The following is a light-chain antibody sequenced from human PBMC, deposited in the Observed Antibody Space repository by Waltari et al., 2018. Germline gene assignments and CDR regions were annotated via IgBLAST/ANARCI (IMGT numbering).Light chain of an antibody. V-gene: IGKV1-5*03. J-gene: IGKJ2*01. CDR2: KAS. Sequence: DIQMTQSPPTLSASVGESVTITCRASPCISSWLAWYQQKPGKAPKLLIYKASTLKSGVPSRFSGSGSGTEFTLTISSLQPDDFATYYCQQYNSYSGYTFGQGTKLEIK. CDR3: QQYNSYSGYT. CDR1: PCISSW.